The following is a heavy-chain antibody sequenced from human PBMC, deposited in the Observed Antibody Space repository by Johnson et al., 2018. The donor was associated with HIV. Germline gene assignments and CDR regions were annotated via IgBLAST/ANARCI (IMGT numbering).Heavy chain of an antibody. CDR2: ISYDGSNK. J-gene: IGHJ3*01. D-gene: IGHD3-10*01. CDR1: GFTFSSYA. CDR3: ARDRHGSGRPNAFDL. V-gene: IGHV3-30-3*01. Sequence: QMLLVESGGGVVQPGRSLRLSCAASGFTFSSYAMHWVRQAPGKGLEWVAVISYDGSNKYYADSVKGRFTISRDNSKNTLYLQMNSLRAEDTGVYHCARDRHGSGRPNAFDLWGRGTKVTV.